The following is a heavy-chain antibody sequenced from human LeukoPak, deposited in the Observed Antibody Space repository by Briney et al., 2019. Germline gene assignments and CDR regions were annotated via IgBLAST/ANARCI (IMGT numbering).Heavy chain of an antibody. D-gene: IGHD3-3*01. CDR1: GFTFSSYW. CDR3: AKGRAIFGVVDY. J-gene: IGHJ4*02. V-gene: IGHV3-7*01. CDR2: IKKDGSEK. Sequence: GGSLRLSCAASGFTFSSYWMSWVRQAPGKGLEWVANIKKDGSEKYYVDSVKGRFTISRDNSKNTLYLQMNSLRAEDTAVYYCAKGRAIFGVVDYWGQGTLVTVSS.